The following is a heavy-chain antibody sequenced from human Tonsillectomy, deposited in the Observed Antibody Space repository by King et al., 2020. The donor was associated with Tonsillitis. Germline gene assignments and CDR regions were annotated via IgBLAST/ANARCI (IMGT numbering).Heavy chain of an antibody. J-gene: IGHJ5*02. Sequence: VQLVESGAEVKKPGASVKVSCKAAGYTFSNYYIHWVRQAPGQGLEWMGIINPIGGTTDYAQKFQGRVTMTRDTSTSTVYMELRSLRSEDTAVYYCARVYGYYFESNGYQPAPNWFDPWGQGTLVTVSS. D-gene: IGHD3-22*01. CDR3: ARVYGYYFESNGYQPAPNWFDP. CDR1: GYTFSNYY. CDR2: INPIGGTT. V-gene: IGHV1-46*01.